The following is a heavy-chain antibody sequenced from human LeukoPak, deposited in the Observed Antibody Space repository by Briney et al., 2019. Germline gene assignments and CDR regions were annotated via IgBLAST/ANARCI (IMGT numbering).Heavy chain of an antibody. V-gene: IGHV4-59*08. D-gene: IGHD6-6*01. CDR3: ARHATIAAHYHSGMDV. CDR1: GGSIVSYY. Sequence: PSETLSLTCTVSGGSIVSYYWSWIRQPPGKGLEWIGYIYYSGSTDYNPSLKSRVTISVDTSKNQFSLKLNSVTAADTAVYYCARHATIAAHYHSGMDVWGQGTTVTVSS. J-gene: IGHJ6*02. CDR2: IYYSGST.